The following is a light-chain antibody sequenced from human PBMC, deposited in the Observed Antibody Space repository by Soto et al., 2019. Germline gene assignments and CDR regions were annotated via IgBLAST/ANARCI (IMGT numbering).Light chain of an antibody. CDR2: EVI. CDR1: SSDVGGYNY. Sequence: QSVLTQPASVSGSPGQSITISCTATSSDVGGYNYVSWFQQYPGKAPQLMIYEVINRPSGVSNRFSGSKSGNTASLIISGLQAEDEADYYCSSYTSSSTLVFGGGTKVTVL. CDR3: SSYTSSSTLV. V-gene: IGLV2-14*01. J-gene: IGLJ2*01.